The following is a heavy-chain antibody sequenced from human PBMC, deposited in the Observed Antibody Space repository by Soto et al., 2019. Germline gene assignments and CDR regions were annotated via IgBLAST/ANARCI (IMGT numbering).Heavy chain of an antibody. CDR2: ISYDGSNK. CDR1: GFTFSSYA. V-gene: IGHV3-30-3*01. Sequence: QVQLVESGGGVVQPGRSLRLSCAASGFTFSSYAMHWVRQAPGKGLEWVAVISYDGSNKYYAASVKGRFTISRDNSKNTLYLQMNSLRAEDTAVYYCARDEQWLVRGFDYWGQGTLVTVSS. CDR3: ARDEQWLVRGFDY. D-gene: IGHD6-19*01. J-gene: IGHJ4*02.